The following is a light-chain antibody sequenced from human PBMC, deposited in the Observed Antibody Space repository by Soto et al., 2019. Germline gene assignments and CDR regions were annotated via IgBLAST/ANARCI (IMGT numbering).Light chain of an antibody. Sequence: DIQMTQSPSSVSASVGDRVTITCRASQDVSSWLAWYQQKPGKAPNLLIYAASSLQSGVPSRFSGSGSGTDFTLTISRLQPEDSATYYCQQTNTCPQTLGGGTKVEI. V-gene: IGKV1-12*01. CDR2: AAS. CDR3: QQTNTCPQT. CDR1: QDVSSW. J-gene: IGKJ4*01.